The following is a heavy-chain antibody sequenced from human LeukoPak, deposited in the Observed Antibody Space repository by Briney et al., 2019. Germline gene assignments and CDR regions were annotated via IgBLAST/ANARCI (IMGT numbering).Heavy chain of an antibody. Sequence: GGSLRLSCAASGFTFDDYAMHWVRQAPGKGLEWVSGISTSGYGTYYADSVKGRFTISRDNSKNTLYLQMNSLRAEDTAVYYCAKSSGTYSLWYFDLWGRGTLVTVSS. CDR2: ISTSGYGT. CDR3: AKSSGTYSLWYFDL. J-gene: IGHJ2*01. CDR1: GFTFDDYA. V-gene: IGHV3-23*01. D-gene: IGHD1-26*01.